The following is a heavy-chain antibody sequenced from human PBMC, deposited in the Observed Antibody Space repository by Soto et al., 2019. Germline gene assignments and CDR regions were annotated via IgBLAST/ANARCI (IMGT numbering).Heavy chain of an antibody. J-gene: IGHJ5*02. CDR2: ISHDASGT. V-gene: IGHV3-30-3*01. CDR1: GLPFSGYA. CDR3: ARVGYGVSVGQGFDP. D-gene: IGHD3-16*01. Sequence: QGQLMESGGGVVLPGRSLRLSCAASGLPFSGYAMHWVRQAPGKGLEWVAAISHDASGTFYADSVKGRFTISRDDSKKMLFLQMNSLGPADTAVYHCARVGYGVSVGQGFDPWGQGTLVTVSS.